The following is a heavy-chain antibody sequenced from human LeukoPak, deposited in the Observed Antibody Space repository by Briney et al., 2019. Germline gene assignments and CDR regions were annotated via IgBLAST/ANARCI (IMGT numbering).Heavy chain of an antibody. V-gene: IGHV7-4-1*02. Sequence: ASVKVSCKDSGYTFTSYAMRWVRQAPVQGLEWMGWINTNTGNPTYSQVFTGRFVFSLETSVSTAHRQISSLKAEDTAEYYCARPTMIDNAFDSWGQGTMVTVSS. CDR1: GYTFTSYA. J-gene: IGHJ3*02. D-gene: IGHD3-22*01. CDR2: INTNTGNP. CDR3: ARPTMIDNAFDS.